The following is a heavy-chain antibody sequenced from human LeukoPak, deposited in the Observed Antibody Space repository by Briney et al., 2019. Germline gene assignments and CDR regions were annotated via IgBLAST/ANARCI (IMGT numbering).Heavy chain of an antibody. D-gene: IGHD5-18*01. CDR2: IYYSGST. CDR1: GGSMSSYY. J-gene: IGHJ4*02. V-gene: IGHV4-59*08. Sequence: SETLSLTCTVSGGSMSSYYWSWIRQPPGKGLEWIGYIYYSGSTNYNPSLKSRVTTSVDTSKNQFSLKLSSVTAADTAVYYCARHGRGYSYGYLFDYWGQGTLVTVSS. CDR3: ARHGRGYSYGYLFDY.